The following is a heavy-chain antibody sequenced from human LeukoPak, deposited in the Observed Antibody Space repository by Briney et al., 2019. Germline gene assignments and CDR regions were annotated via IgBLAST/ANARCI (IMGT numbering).Heavy chain of an antibody. CDR3: ARGPNKSDGGNSGSAWFDP. V-gene: IGHV1-8*01. Sequence: ASVKVSYKASGYTFTTYDTNWVRQATGQGLEWIGWMNPNSGNTGYAQKFQGRVTMTRNTSISTAYMELRSLRSEDTAVYYCARGPNKSDGGNSGSAWFDPWGQGTLVTVSS. CDR2: MNPNSGNT. CDR1: GYTFTTYD. J-gene: IGHJ5*02. D-gene: IGHD4-23*01.